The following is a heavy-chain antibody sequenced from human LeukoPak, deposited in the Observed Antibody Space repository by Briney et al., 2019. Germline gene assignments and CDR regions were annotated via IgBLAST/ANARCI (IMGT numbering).Heavy chain of an antibody. Sequence: GGSLRLSCAASGFTVSSNYMSWVRQAPGKGLEWVSVIYSGGSTYYADSVKGRFTISRDNSKNTLYLQMNSLRAEDTAVYYCVRFVWSGYYNDAFDIWGQGTLVTVSS. CDR1: GFTVSSNY. CDR2: IYSGGST. CDR3: VRFVWSGYYNDAFDI. V-gene: IGHV3-66*02. J-gene: IGHJ3*02. D-gene: IGHD3-3*01.